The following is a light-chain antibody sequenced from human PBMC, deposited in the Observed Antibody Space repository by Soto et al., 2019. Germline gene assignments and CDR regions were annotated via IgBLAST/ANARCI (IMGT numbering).Light chain of an antibody. Sequence: EIVMTQSPATLSVSPGERATLSCRASQSVSYNLAWYQQKPGQGPRLLIYGAFTRATGIPARFSGSGSGTEFTLTISSLQSEDFGVYSCQKYKTWPPLTFGGGTKVEIK. CDR3: QKYKTWPPLT. CDR1: QSVSYN. V-gene: IGKV3-15*01. J-gene: IGKJ4*01. CDR2: GAF.